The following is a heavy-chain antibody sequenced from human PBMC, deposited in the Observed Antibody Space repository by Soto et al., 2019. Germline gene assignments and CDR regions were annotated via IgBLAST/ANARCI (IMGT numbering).Heavy chain of an antibody. D-gene: IGHD3-22*01. CDR1: GFTFSSYA. J-gene: IGHJ4*02. CDR2: ISGSGGST. V-gene: IGHV3-23*01. Sequence: SLRLSCAASGFTFSSYAMSWVRQAPGKGLEWVSAISGSGGSTYYADSVKGRFTISRDNSKNTLYLQMNSLRAEDTAVYYCARGVEVYYDSSGSYDYWGQGTLVTVS. CDR3: ARGVEVYYDSSGSYDY.